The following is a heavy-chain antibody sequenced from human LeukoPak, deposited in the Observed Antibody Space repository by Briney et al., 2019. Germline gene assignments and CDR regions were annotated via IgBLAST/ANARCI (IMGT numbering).Heavy chain of an antibody. CDR2: IYYSGST. V-gene: IGHV4-39*01. Sequence: SETLSLTCTVSGGSISSSSYYWGWIRQPPGKGLEWIGSIYYSGSTHYNPSLKSRVTISVDTSKNQFSLKLSSVTAADTAVYYCARRAALTVTIYYYYGMDVWGQGTTVTVSS. D-gene: IGHD4-17*01. CDR1: GGSISSSSYY. J-gene: IGHJ6*02. CDR3: ARRAALTVTIYYYYGMDV.